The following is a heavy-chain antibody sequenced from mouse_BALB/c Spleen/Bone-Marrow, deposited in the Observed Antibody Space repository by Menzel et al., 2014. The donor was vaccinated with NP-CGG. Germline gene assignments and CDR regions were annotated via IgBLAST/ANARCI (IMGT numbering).Heavy chain of an antibody. D-gene: IGHD2-13*01. J-gene: IGHJ3*01. CDR3: AKRGGDYEFAY. CDR2: IWGGGGT. Sequence: VQLVESGPGLVAPSQSLSITCTVSGFSLTDYGVSWIRQPPGKGLEWLGVIWGGGGTYYNSGLKSRLGISKDISKSQVLLKMNSQQTDDTAFYYCAKRGGDYEFAYWGQGTLVTVSA. CDR1: GFSLTDYG. V-gene: IGHV2-6-5*01.